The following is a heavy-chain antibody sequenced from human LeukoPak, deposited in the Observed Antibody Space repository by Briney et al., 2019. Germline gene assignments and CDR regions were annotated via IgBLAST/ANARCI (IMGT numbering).Heavy chain of an antibody. Sequence: ASVKVSCKASGYTFSSYYMHWVRQAPGQVLEWMGIINPSGGSTSYAQKFQGRVTMTRDTSTSTVYMELSSLRSEDTAVYYCASLSSAITGDAFDIWGQGTVVTVSS. D-gene: IGHD2-2*01. CDR2: INPSGGST. CDR3: ASLSSAITGDAFDI. V-gene: IGHV1-46*01. J-gene: IGHJ3*02. CDR1: GYTFSSYY.